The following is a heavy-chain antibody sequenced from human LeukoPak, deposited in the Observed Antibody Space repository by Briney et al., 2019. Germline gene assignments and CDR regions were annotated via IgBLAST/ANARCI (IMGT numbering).Heavy chain of an antibody. Sequence: AGGSLRLSCADSGLTFTTYWMSWVRQAPGKGLEWVANIHQGGSEKYYADSVRGRFTISRDNAKNSVFLQMNSLRAEDTAVYYCARGSWYFDLWGRGTLVTVSS. CDR2: IHQGGSEK. CDR3: ARGSWYFDL. CDR1: GLTFTTYW. J-gene: IGHJ2*01. V-gene: IGHV3-7*05.